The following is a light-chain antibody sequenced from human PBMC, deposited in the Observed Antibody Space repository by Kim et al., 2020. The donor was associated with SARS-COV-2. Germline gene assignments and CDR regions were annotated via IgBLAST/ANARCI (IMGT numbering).Light chain of an antibody. J-gene: IGLJ3*02. CDR3: ETWDSNIRV. Sequence: SVKLTCTLGSGHSSYIIAWHQQQPGKAPRYLMKLEGSGSYNKGSGVPDRFSGSSSGADRCLTISNLQSEDEADYYCETWDSNIRVFGGGTQLTVL. CDR2: LEGSGSY. CDR1: SGHSSYI. V-gene: IGLV4-60*03.